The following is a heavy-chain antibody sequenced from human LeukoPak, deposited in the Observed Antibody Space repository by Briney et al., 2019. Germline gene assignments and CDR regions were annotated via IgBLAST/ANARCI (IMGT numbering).Heavy chain of an antibody. D-gene: IGHD3-22*01. Sequence: ASVKVSCKASGYTFTGYYMHWVRQAPGQGLEWMGWINPNSGGTNYAQKFQGRVTMTRDTSINTAYMELSRLRSDDTAVYYCARVGLSSGYYQYYFDYWGQGTLVTVSS. V-gene: IGHV1-2*02. CDR2: INPNSGGT. CDR1: GYTFTGYY. J-gene: IGHJ4*02. CDR3: ARVGLSSGYYQYYFDY.